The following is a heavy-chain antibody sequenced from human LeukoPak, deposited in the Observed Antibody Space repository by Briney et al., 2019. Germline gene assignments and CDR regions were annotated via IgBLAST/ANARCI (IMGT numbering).Heavy chain of an antibody. Sequence: PGGSLRLSCAASGFTFSSYAMSWVRQAPGKGLEWVANIKQDGSEKYYVDSVKGRFTISRDNAKNSLYLQMNSLRADDTAVYYCAGVDAAMPDAFDIWGQGTTVTVSS. CDR3: AGVDAAMPDAFDI. V-gene: IGHV3-7*04. J-gene: IGHJ3*02. CDR2: IKQDGSEK. CDR1: GFTFSSYA. D-gene: IGHD5-18*01.